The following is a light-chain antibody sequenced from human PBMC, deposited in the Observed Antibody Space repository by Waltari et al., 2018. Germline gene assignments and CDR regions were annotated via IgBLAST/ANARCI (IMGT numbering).Light chain of an antibody. CDR3: QRYDNLPIFA. J-gene: IGKJ3*01. V-gene: IGKV1-33*01. CDR2: DAS. Sequence: DIQMTQSPSSLSAFVGDRVIMTCQASQDISNYLNWYQQKPGKAPKLLTRDASNLETGVPSRFSGSQSRTDFTLTISSLQPEDVGTYYCQRYDNLPIFAFGPGTKVEIK. CDR1: QDISNY.